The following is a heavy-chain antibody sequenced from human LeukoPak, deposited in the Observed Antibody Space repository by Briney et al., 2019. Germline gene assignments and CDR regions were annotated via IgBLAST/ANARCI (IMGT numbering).Heavy chain of an antibody. CDR3: ARRGQWGSSWPAWFFDY. J-gene: IGHJ4*02. D-gene: IGHD6-13*01. Sequence: SETLSLTCAVYGGSFSGYYWGWIRQPPGKGLEWIGYIHYSGSTNYNPSLKSRGTISVDTSNNHFSLKLSSVTAADTAVYYCARRGQWGSSWPAWFFDYWGQGTLVTVSS. V-gene: IGHV4-59*08. CDR1: GGSFSGYY. CDR2: IHYSGST.